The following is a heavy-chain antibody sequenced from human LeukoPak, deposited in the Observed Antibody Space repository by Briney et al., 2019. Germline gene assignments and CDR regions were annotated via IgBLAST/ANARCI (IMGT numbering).Heavy chain of an antibody. CDR1: GGSISSSSFH. Sequence: SETLSLICTVSGGSISSSSFHWGWIRPPPGKGLEWIGTIFYSGSNYYNPSLKSRITMSVDTSKNQSSLKLSSVTAADTAVYYCARQGYISGQGFRNNWFDPWGQGSLVTVSS. J-gene: IGHJ5*02. D-gene: IGHD6-19*01. CDR2: IFYSGSN. V-gene: IGHV4-39*01. CDR3: ARQGYISGQGFRNNWFDP.